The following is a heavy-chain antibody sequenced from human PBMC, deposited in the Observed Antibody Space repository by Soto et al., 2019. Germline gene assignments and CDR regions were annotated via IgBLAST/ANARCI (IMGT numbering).Heavy chain of an antibody. Sequence: PGGSLRLSCAASGFTFSSYSMNWVRQAPGKGLEWVSSISSSSSYIYYADSVKGRFTISRDNAKNSLYLQMNSLRAEDTAVYYCARDGATSSGWYLSGYYHGMDVWGQGTTVTVSS. J-gene: IGHJ6*02. V-gene: IGHV3-21*01. D-gene: IGHD6-19*01. CDR1: GFTFSSYS. CDR2: ISSSSSYI. CDR3: ARDGATSSGWYLSGYYHGMDV.